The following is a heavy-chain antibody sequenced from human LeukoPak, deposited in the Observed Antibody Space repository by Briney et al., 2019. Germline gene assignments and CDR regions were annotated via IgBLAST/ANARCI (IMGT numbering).Heavy chain of an antibody. D-gene: IGHD6-13*01. J-gene: IGHJ3*01. V-gene: IGHV4-34*01. CDR3: ARGYNSRSTFDV. CDR1: GGSFSGYY. CDR2: INHSGST. Sequence: PSETLSLTCAVYGGSFSGYYWSWIRQPPGKGLEWIGEINHSGSTNYNPSLKSRVTISVDTSKNQFSLNLRSVTAADTAVYYCARGYNSRSTFDVWGQGTVVTVSS.